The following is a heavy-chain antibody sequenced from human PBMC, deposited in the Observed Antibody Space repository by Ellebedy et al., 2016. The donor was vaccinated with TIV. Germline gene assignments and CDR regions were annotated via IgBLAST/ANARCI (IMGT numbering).Heavy chain of an antibody. CDR3: ARGLGDRTNWYFDL. J-gene: IGHJ2*01. CDR1: GFTFSSYG. Sequence: PGGSLRLSCAASGFTFSSYGMHWVRQAPGKGLEWVAVIWYDGSKKYYVDSVKGRFTISRDDSKSTLYLQMTSLRAEDTAVYRCARGLGDRTNWYFDLWGRGTLVTVSS. CDR2: IWYDGSKK. V-gene: IGHV3-33*08. D-gene: IGHD1/OR15-1a*01.